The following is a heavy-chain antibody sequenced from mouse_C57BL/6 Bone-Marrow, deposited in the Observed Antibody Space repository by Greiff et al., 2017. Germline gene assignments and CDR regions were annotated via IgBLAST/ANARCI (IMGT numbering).Heavy chain of an antibody. Sequence: VQLQQSGPGLVKPSQSLSLTCSVTGYSITSGYYWNWIRQFPGNKLEWMGYISYDGSNNYNPSLKNRISITRDTSKNQFFLKLNSVTTEDTATYYCARDLSPPYYFDYWGQGTTLTVSS. J-gene: IGHJ2*01. D-gene: IGHD6-1*01. CDR1: GYSITSGYY. V-gene: IGHV3-6*01. CDR2: ISYDGSN. CDR3: ARDLSPPYYFDY.